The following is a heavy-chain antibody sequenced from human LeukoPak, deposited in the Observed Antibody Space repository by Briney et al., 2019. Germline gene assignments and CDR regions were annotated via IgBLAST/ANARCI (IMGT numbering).Heavy chain of an antibody. Sequence: SETLSLTCAVYGGSFSGYYWSWIRQPPGKGLEWIGEINHSGSTSYNPSLKSRVTISVDTSKNQFSLKLSSVTAADTAVYYCARDNLYSYCSSTSCQYYFDYWGQGTLVTVSS. V-gene: IGHV4-34*01. CDR3: ARDNLYSYCSSTSCQYYFDY. CDR1: GGSFSGYY. J-gene: IGHJ4*02. CDR2: INHSGST. D-gene: IGHD2-2*01.